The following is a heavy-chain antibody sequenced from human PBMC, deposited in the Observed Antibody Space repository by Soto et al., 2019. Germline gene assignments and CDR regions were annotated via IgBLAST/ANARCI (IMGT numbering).Heavy chain of an antibody. J-gene: IGHJ6*02. V-gene: IGHV4-59*01. CDR1: GGSISSYY. CDR3: ARGNTAMVNYYGMDV. D-gene: IGHD5-18*01. Sequence: SQTLSLTCTVSGGSISSYYWSWFRQPPGKGLEWIGYIYYSGSTNYNPSLKSRVTISVDTSKNQFSLKLSSVTAADTAVYYCARGNTAMVNYYGMDVSGQGTTVTVS. CDR2: IYYSGST.